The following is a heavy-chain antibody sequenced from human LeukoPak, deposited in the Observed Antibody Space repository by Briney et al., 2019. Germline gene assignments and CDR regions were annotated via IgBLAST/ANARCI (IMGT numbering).Heavy chain of an antibody. Sequence: GGSLRLSCAASGFTFSSYGMHWVRQAPGKGLEWVSAISGSGGSTYYADSVKGRFTISRDNSKNTLYLQMNSLRAEDTAVYYCAKDPGYSSSWYLGFDYWGQGTLVTVSS. V-gene: IGHV3-23*01. CDR1: GFTFSSYG. J-gene: IGHJ4*02. CDR2: ISGSGGST. D-gene: IGHD6-13*01. CDR3: AKDPGYSSSWYLGFDY.